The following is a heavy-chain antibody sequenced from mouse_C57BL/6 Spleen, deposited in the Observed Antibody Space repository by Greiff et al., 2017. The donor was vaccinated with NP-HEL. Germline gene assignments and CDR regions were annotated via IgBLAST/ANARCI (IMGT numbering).Heavy chain of an antibody. CDR3: ASGYDYAMDY. D-gene: IGHD1-1*02. V-gene: IGHV1-80*01. CDR1: GYAFSSYW. CDR2: IYPGDGDT. J-gene: IGHJ4*01. Sequence: LQESGAELVKPGASVKISCKASGYAFSSYWMNWVKQRPGKGLEWIGQIYPGDGDTNYNGKFKGKATLTADKSSSTAYMQLSSLTSEDSAVYFCASGYDYAMDYWGQGTSVTVSS.